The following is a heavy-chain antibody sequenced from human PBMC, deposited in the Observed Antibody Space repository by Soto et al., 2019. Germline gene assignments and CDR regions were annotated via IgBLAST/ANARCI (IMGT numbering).Heavy chain of an antibody. CDR3: ARDHIAGDSSGQHDY. Sequence: SVKVSCKASGGTFSSCAISCVRQAPGQGLEWMGGIIPIFGTANYAQKFQGRVTITADESTSTAYMELSSLRSEDTAVYYCARDHIAGDSSGQHDYWGQGTLVTVSS. J-gene: IGHJ4*02. V-gene: IGHV1-69*13. D-gene: IGHD3-22*01. CDR2: IIPIFGTA. CDR1: GGTFSSCA.